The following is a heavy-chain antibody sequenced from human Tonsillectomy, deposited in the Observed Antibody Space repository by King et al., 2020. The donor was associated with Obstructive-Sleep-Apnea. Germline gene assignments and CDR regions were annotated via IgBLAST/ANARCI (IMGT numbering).Heavy chain of an antibody. J-gene: IGHJ4*02. CDR3: AKAPVGRGAFDY. CDR2: IRYDGSNK. D-gene: IGHD1-26*01. Sequence: VQLVESGGGVVQPGRSLRLSCAASGFTFSSYGMHWVRQAPGKGLEWVAFIRYDGSNKYYADSVKGRFTISRDNSKNTLYLQMNSLGAEDTAVYYCAKAPVGRGAFDYWGQGTLVTVSS. CDR1: GFTFSSYG. V-gene: IGHV3-30*02.